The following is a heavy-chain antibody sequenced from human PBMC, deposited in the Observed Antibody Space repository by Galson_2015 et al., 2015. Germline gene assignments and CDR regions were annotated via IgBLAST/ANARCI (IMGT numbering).Heavy chain of an antibody. CDR2: ISSVSSSI. J-gene: IGHJ5*01. CDR3: ARGLGTTNKRDHRVDS. Sequence: SLRLSCAASGFIFGTHSMNWVRQAPGKGLEWVSYISSVSSSINYADSVKGRFTIYRDNAQNSLYLQMNNLRDEDTAVYYCARGLGTTNKRDHRVDSWGHGTLVTVSS. D-gene: IGHD1-1*01. CDR1: GFIFGTHS. V-gene: IGHV3-48*02.